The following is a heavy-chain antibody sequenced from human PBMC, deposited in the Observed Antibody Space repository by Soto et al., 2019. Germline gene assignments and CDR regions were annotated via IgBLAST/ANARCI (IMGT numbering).Heavy chain of an antibody. V-gene: IGHV5-51*01. Sequence: PXESLKISRKGSGDNFSNYLVVWVRQMPGKGLEWMGMIFPGDSDTKNSPSLQGQITMSVDKSDSSAYLQWRSLKASDTAMCYCAAGYTTGPDAFDIWGQGTMVTVSS. CDR1: GDNFSNYL. J-gene: IGHJ3*02. D-gene: IGHD6-13*01. CDR2: IFPGDSDT. CDR3: AAGYTTGPDAFDI.